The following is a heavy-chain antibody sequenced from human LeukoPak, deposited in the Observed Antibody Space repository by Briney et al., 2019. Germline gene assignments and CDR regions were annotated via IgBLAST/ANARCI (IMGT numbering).Heavy chain of an antibody. J-gene: IGHJ3*02. CDR2: ISWDGGST. V-gene: IGHV3-43*01. D-gene: IGHD2-21*01. CDR3: AKIEPVMSDAFDI. CDR1: GFTFDDYT. Sequence: GGSLRLSCAASGFTFDDYTMHWVRQAPGKGLEWVSLISWDGGSTYYADSVKGRFTISRDNSKNTLYLQMNSLRAEDTAVYHCAKIEPVMSDAFDIWGQGTMVTVSS.